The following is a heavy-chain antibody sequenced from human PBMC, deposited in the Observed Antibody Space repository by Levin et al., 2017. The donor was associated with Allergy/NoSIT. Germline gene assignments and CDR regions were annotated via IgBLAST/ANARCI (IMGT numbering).Heavy chain of an antibody. V-gene: IGHV3-23*01. CDR3: AKGHPGYSSGWPSDPDAFDI. CDR2: ISGSGGST. CDR1: GFTFSSYA. Sequence: GESLKISCAASGFTFSSYAMSWVRQAPGKGLEWVSAISGSGGSTYYADSVKGRFTISRDNSKNTLYLQMNSLRAEDTAVYYCAKGHPGYSSGWPSDPDAFDIWGQGTMVTVSS. D-gene: IGHD6-19*01. J-gene: IGHJ3*02.